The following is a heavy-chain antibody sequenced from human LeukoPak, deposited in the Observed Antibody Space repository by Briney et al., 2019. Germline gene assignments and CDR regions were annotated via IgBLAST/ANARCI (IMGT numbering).Heavy chain of an antibody. CDR1: GFTFSSYA. Sequence: PGGSLRLSCAASGFTFSSYAMHWVRQAPGKGLEWVAVISYDGSNKYYADSVKGRFTISRDNSKNTLYLQMNSLRAEDTAVYYCARGPIVVVPAANDAFDIWGQGTMVTVSS. D-gene: IGHD2-2*01. V-gene: IGHV3-30-3*01. CDR2: ISYDGSNK. CDR3: ARGPIVVVPAANDAFDI. J-gene: IGHJ3*02.